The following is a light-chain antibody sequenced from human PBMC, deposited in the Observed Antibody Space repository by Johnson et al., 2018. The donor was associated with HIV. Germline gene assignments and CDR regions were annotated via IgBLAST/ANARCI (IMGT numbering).Light chain of an antibody. Sequence: QSVLTQPPSVSAAPGQKVTISCSGSSSNIGNNYVSWYQQLPGTAPKLLIYEKNKRPSGIPDRFSASMSGTSATLDITGLQTGDEGDYYCGAWDSSLSAYVFGTGTKVTVL. CDR2: EKN. CDR3: GAWDSSLSAYV. J-gene: IGLJ1*01. CDR1: SSNIGNNY. V-gene: IGLV1-51*02.